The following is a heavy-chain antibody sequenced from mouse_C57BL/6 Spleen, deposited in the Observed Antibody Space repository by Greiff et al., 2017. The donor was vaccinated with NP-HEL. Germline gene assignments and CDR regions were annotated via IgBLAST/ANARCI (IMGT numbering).Heavy chain of an antibody. D-gene: IGHD2-4*01. V-gene: IGHV1-78*01. CDR2: IYPRDGST. Sequence: QVQLQQSDAELVKPGASVKISCKVSGYTFTDHTIHWMKQRPEQGLEWIGYIYPRDGSTKYNEKFKGKATLTADKSSSTAYMQLNSLTSEDSAVYFCAKEGYDYDEDYYAMDYWGQGTSVTVSS. J-gene: IGHJ4*01. CDR3: AKEGYDYDEDYYAMDY. CDR1: GYTFTDHT.